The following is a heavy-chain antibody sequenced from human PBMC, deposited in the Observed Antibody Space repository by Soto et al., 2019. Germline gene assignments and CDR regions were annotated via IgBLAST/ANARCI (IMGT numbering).Heavy chain of an antibody. CDR2: IDLGGSP. CDR3: AKHNAPCVGFDS. V-gene: IGHV4-4*02. CDR1: SGYITTTRW. J-gene: IGHJ4*02. D-gene: IGHD2-8*01. Sequence: QVQLQESDPGLVKPSGTLSLTFVFSSGYITTTRWCSWVRQPPAKGLEWFGQIDLGGSPSYNPALKRRVTMPVDKSKNQFAMNLNSVTAADTALDYCAKHNAPCVGFDSCGQGAMVTVSS.